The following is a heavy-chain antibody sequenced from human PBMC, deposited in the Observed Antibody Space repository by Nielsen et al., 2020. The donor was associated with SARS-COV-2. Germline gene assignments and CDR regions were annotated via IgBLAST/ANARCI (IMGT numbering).Heavy chain of an antibody. CDR1: GFTFSDYY. D-gene: IGHD5-24*01. CDR3: AREGRKLPLDY. V-gene: IGHV3-11*05. CDR2: MSGSSSYI. Sequence: GESLKISCAGSGFTFSDYYMSWIRQAPGKGLEWVAQMSGSSSYIHYADSVKGRYTISKDSAKNPLYLQMNSLRAEDTAVYYCAREGRKLPLDYWGQGTLVTVSS. J-gene: IGHJ4*02.